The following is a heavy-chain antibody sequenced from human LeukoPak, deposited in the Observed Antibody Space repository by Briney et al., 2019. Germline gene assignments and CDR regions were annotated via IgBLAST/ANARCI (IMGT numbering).Heavy chain of an antibody. Sequence: GGSLRLSCAGSGFTFSSHWIGWVRQAPGKGLEWVAHINQDGSQKYYVDSVEGRFAISRDNAKNSLYLQMNSLRAEDTAIYYCARRRSQQSEFDLWGQGTLATISS. D-gene: IGHD6-13*01. J-gene: IGHJ4*02. V-gene: IGHV3-7*01. CDR1: GFTFSSHW. CDR2: INQDGSQK. CDR3: ARRRSQQSEFDL.